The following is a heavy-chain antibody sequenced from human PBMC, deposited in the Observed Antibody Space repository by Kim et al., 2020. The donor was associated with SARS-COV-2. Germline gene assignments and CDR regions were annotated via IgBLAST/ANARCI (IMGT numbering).Heavy chain of an antibody. V-gene: IGHV3-11*06. D-gene: IGHD2-2*03. Sequence: GRFTIYRDNAKNSLYLQMNSLRAEDTAVYYCARDKYPGYCSSTSCGGFDPWGQGTLVTVSS. J-gene: IGHJ5*02. CDR3: ARDKYPGYCSSTSCGGFDP.